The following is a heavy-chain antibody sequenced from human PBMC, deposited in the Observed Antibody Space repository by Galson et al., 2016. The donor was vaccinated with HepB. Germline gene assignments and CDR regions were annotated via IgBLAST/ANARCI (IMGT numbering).Heavy chain of an antibody. CDR2: IIPLVRTA. J-gene: IGHJ5*02. D-gene: IGHD3-16*01. CDR1: GGTFSSYA. CDR3: ARGGSRYCIRASCRKYNWFDP. Sequence: SVKVSCKASGGTFSSYAISWVRQAPGQGLEWMGGIIPLVRTANYAQKFQGRVTITADESTSTAHMELRSLRFEDTAVYYCARGGSRYCIRASCRKYNWFDPWGQGTLVTVSS. V-gene: IGHV1-69*13.